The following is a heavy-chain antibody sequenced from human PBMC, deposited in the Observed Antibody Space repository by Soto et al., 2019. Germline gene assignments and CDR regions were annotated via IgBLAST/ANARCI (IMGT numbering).Heavy chain of an antibody. Sequence: GGSLRLSCAASGFTVSSYAMSWVRQAPGKGLEWVSAISGSGGSTYYADSVKGRFTISREDSKNTLYLQMNSLKAEDTAVYYCAKDPGAIFGVVILYYYYGMDVWGQGTTVTVSS. D-gene: IGHD3-3*01. CDR3: AKDPGAIFGVVILYYYYGMDV. V-gene: IGHV3-23*01. CDR1: GFTVSSYA. J-gene: IGHJ6*02. CDR2: ISGSGGST.